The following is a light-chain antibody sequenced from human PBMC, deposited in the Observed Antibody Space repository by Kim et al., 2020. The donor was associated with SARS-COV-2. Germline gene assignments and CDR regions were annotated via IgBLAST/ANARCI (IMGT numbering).Light chain of an antibody. V-gene: IGLV2-11*01. J-gene: IGLJ1*01. Sequence: QSALTQPRSVSGSPGQSVTISCTGTSSDVGGYNYVSWYQHHPGKAPKLMIYDVSKRPSGVPDRFSGSKSGNTASLTVSGLQAEDEADYYCCSYAGSHSVFGTGTKVTVL. CDR1: SSDVGGYNY. CDR2: DVS. CDR3: CSYAGSHSV.